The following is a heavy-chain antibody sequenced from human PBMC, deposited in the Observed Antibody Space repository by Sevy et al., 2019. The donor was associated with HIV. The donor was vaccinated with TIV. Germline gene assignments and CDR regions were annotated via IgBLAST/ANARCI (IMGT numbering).Heavy chain of an antibody. CDR2: ISYDGSNK. CDR3: AKTLQKLPFHPHYFDY. D-gene: IGHD2-21*02. Sequence: GGSLRLSCAASGFTFSSYAMHWVRQAPGKGLEWVAVISYDGSNKYYADSVKGRFTISRDGSKGTLYLQMNSLTAEDTAIFYCAKTLQKLPFHPHYFDYWGQGTLVTVSS. CDR1: GFTFSSYA. J-gene: IGHJ4*02. V-gene: IGHV3-30-3*02.